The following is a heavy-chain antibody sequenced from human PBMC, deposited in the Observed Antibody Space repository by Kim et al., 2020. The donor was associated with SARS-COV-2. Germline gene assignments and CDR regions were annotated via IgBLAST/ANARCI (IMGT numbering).Heavy chain of an antibody. V-gene: IGHV4-59*08. D-gene: IGHD5-12*01. J-gene: IGHJ4*02. Sequence: TPSLKSRVTRSVDTAKNQFSLKLSCVTAADTAVYYWARLGIYQNEVYFDYWGQGTLVTVSS. CDR3: ARLGIYQNEVYFDY.